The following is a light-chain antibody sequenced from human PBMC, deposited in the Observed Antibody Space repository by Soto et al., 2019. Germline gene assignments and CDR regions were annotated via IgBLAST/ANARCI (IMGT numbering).Light chain of an antibody. CDR2: DAS. Sequence: DIQMTQSPPTLSASVGDRVTITCRASQSISRGLAWHQQKAGEAPKLLIYDASTVVSGVPSRFSGSGSGTEFTLTISSLQPDDFATYYCQQYNPGTFGQGTKVEIK. V-gene: IGKV1-5*01. J-gene: IGKJ1*01. CDR3: QQYNPGT. CDR1: QSISRG.